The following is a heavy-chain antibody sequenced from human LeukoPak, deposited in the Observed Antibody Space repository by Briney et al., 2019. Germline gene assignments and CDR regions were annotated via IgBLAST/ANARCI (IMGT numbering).Heavy chain of an antibody. CDR2: ISAYNGNT. D-gene: IGHD6-13*01. Sequence: EASVKVSCMASGYTFTSYGISWVRQAPGQGLEWMGWISAYNGNTNYAQKLQGRVTMTTDTSTSTAYMELRSLRSDDTAVYYCARVDSSSWYVAMDVWGQGTTVTVSS. CDR3: ARVDSSSWYVAMDV. CDR1: GYTFTSYG. J-gene: IGHJ6*02. V-gene: IGHV1-18*01.